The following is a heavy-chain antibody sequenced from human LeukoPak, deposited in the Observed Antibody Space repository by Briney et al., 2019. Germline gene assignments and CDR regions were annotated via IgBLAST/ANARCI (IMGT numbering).Heavy chain of an antibody. V-gene: IGHV4-59*01. CDR1: GDFITAYY. CDR2: VYYSGST. J-gene: IGHJ4*02. D-gene: IGHD7-27*01. CDR3: ASNTGTVFDY. Sequence: SETLSLACTVSGDFITAYYWSWIRQPPGKGLEWIGYVYYSGSTEYNPSLRSRVTISLEMSKHQFSLNLTSVTAADTAVYYCASNTGTVFDYWGQGALVTVSS.